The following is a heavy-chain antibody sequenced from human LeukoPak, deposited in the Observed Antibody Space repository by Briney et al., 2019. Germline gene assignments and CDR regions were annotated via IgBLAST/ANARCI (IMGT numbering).Heavy chain of an antibody. J-gene: IGHJ5*02. Sequence: PGGSLRLSCAASGFTFSSYSMNWVRQAPGKGLEWVSSISSSSSYIYYADSVKGRFTISRDNAKNSLYLQMNSLRAEDTAVYYCARDWSDYGHPNWFDPWGQGTLVTVSS. CDR1: GFTFSSYS. D-gene: IGHD4-17*01. CDR2: ISSSSSYI. V-gene: IGHV3-21*01. CDR3: ARDWSDYGHPNWFDP.